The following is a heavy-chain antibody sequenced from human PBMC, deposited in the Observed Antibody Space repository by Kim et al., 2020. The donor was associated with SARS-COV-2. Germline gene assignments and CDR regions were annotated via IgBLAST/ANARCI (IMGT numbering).Heavy chain of an antibody. J-gene: IGHJ4*02. V-gene: IGHV1-18*01. CDR2: ISGYNGNT. Sequence: ASVKVSCKASGYTFTNYGISWVRQAPGQGLEWMGWISGYNGNTNYAQKFQGRVTMTTDTSTSTAYMELRSLRSDDTAVYYCARDCCRDYSTPEFDYWGQGTLVTFSS. D-gene: IGHD4-17*01. CDR1: GYTFTNYG. CDR3: ARDCCRDYSTPEFDY.